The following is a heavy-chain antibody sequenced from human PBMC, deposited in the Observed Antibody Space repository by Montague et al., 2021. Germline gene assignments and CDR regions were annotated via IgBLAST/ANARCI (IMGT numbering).Heavy chain of an antibody. CDR3: VRDLNWAVDY. Sequence: SPRLSCAASGFTFSNYWMHWVRQAPGKGLLWVSRISPDGSWTNYADSVRGRFTISRDNTKNTLYLQMSSLRAEDTALYYCVRDLNWAVDYWGQGTLVTVSS. V-gene: IGHV3-74*01. D-gene: IGHD7-27*01. CDR1: GFTFSNYW. J-gene: IGHJ4*02. CDR2: ISPDGSWT.